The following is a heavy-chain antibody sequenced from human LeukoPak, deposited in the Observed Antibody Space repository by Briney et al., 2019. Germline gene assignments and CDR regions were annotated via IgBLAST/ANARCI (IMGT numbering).Heavy chain of an antibody. CDR3: AIPLGYSSGWSLDY. CDR1: GVSFRGYY. CDR2: INHRGST. Sequence: PSQTLSPTRAVYGVSFRGYYWRWIRPPPRQGLDSIGEINHRGSTHYNPSLKSRVAISVDTSKNQFSLKLSSVTAADTAVYYCAIPLGYSSGWSLDYSGQGTLVTVSP. J-gene: IGHJ4*02. V-gene: IGHV4-34*01. D-gene: IGHD6-19*01.